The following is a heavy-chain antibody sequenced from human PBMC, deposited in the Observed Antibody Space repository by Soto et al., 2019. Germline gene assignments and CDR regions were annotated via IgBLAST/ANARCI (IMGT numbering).Heavy chain of an antibody. J-gene: IGHJ3*01. CDR3: ARHVYGDYGL. CDR2: IYHSGST. D-gene: IGHD4-17*01. V-gene: IGHV4-39*01. Sequence: QLQLQESDPGPVKPSETLSLTCTVSGGSISSSRYYWGWIRQPPGKGLEWIGSIYHSGSTFYNPSLKSRVTISVDTSKNQFSLKLSSVTAADTAVYYCARHVYGDYGLWGQGTMVTVSS. CDR1: GGSISSSRYY.